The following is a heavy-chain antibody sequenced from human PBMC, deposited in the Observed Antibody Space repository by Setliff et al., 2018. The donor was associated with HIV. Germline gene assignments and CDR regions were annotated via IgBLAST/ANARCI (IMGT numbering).Heavy chain of an antibody. CDR3: ARHRQISDWFDP. D-gene: IGHD3-10*01. Sequence: KASETLSLTCTLNGVPLSDYYWNWIRQSPGKGLEWIVEVNHNGNINYNPSLKSRVTVSVDTSKNRFSLTMTSVTAADTAVYYCARHRQISDWFDPWGQGILVTVSS. J-gene: IGHJ5*02. CDR1: GVPLSDYY. CDR2: VNHNGNI. V-gene: IGHV4-34*01.